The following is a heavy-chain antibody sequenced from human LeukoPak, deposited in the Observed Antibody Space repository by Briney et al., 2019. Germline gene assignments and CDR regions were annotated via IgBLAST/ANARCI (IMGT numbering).Heavy chain of an antibody. Sequence: GGSLRLSCAASGFTFSSYAMHWVRQAPGKGLEWVAVISYDGSNKYYADSVKGRFTISRDNSKNTLYLQMNSLRAEDTAVYYRARLSGGRKYFDYWGQGTLVTVSS. CDR1: GFTFSSYA. V-gene: IGHV3-30-3*01. CDR3: ARLSGGRKYFDY. CDR2: ISYDGSNK. D-gene: IGHD2-15*01. J-gene: IGHJ4*02.